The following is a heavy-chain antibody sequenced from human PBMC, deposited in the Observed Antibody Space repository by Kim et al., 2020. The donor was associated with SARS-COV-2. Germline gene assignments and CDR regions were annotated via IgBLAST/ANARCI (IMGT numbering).Heavy chain of an antibody. J-gene: IGHJ4*02. Sequence: SETLSLTCTVSGGSISSYYWSWIRQPPGKGLEWIGYIYYSGSTNYNPSLKSRVTISVDTSKNQFSLKLSSVTAAETAVYYCARVLDGYSSGWHFDYWGQGTLVTVSS. CDR3: ARVLDGYSSGWHFDY. CDR1: GGSISSYY. CDR2: IYYSGST. D-gene: IGHD6-19*01. V-gene: IGHV4-59*13.